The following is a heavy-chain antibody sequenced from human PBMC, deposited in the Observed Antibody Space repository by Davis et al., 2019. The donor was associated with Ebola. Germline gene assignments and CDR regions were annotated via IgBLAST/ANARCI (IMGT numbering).Heavy chain of an antibody. CDR1: GGSFSGYY. V-gene: IGHV4-34*01. J-gene: IGHJ4*02. Sequence: SETLSLTCAVYGGSFSGYYWSWIRQPPGKGLEWIGEINHSGSTNYNPSLKSRVTISVDTSKNQFSLKLSSVTAADTAVYYCARGLYDFWSGYFDYWGQGTLVSVSS. CDR3: ARGLYDFWSGYFDY. CDR2: INHSGST. D-gene: IGHD3-3*01.